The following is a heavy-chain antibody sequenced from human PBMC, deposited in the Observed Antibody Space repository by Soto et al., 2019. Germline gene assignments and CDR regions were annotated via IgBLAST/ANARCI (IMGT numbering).Heavy chain of an antibody. D-gene: IGHD2-2*02. V-gene: IGHV5-51*01. J-gene: IGHJ4*02. CDR2: IYLCYSNT. Sequence: GESLKISCTGSGNSFTSDWIGWLRQMPGKGLEWMGIIYLCYSNTIYSPTFQGQVTISADTAISTAYLQWGSLKASDTAMYYCARQEYCSSTSCYKVDSWGQGTLVTVSS. CDR1: GNSFTSDW. CDR3: ARQEYCSSTSCYKVDS.